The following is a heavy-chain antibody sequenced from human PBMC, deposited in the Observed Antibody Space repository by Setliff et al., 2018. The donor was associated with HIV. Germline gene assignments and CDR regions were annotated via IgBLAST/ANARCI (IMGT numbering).Heavy chain of an antibody. D-gene: IGHD3-10*01. Sequence: ASVKVSCKASGHTFTNVDIHWLRRATGQGLEWMGWMNPNTGVSGYALKFQARVTMTRDTSISTAYMELSSLTSEDTAVYYCARGKGVGGVVMTGGLDVWGKGTTVTVSS. J-gene: IGHJ6*04. V-gene: IGHV1-8*01. CDR2: MNPNTGVS. CDR3: ARGKGVGGVVMTGGLDV. CDR1: GHTFTNVD.